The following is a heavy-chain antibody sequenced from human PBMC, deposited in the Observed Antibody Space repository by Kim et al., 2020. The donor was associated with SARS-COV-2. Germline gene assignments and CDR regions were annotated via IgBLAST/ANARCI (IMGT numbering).Heavy chain of an antibody. CDR3: ARARGLYYYYYGMDV. Sequence: PSLKRRVTISVDTSKNQFSLKLSSVTAADTAVYYCARARGLYYYYYGMDVWGQGTTVTVSS. J-gene: IGHJ6*02. V-gene: IGHV4-34*01.